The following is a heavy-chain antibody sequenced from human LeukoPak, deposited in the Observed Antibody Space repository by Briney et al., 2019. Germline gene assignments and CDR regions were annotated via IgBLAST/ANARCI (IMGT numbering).Heavy chain of an antibody. CDR2: INHSGST. CDR1: GGSFSGYY. CDR3: ARGRRRSSYDFWSGHFDY. V-gene: IGHV4-34*01. D-gene: IGHD3-3*01. Sequence: SETLSLTCAVYGGSFSGYYWSWIRQPPGKGLEWMGEINHSGSTNYNPSLKSRVTISVDTSKNQFSLKLSSVTAADTAVYYCARGRRRSSYDFWSGHFDYWGQGTLVTVSS. J-gene: IGHJ4*02.